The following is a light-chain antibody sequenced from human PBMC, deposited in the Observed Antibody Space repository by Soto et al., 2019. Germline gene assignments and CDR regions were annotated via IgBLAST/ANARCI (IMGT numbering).Light chain of an antibody. J-gene: IGKJ4*01. CDR3: QQSYSTPLT. CDR1: QSISSY. CDR2: AAS. V-gene: IGKV1-39*01. Sequence: LSASVGDRVTITCRASQSISSYLNWYQQKPGKAPKLLIYAASSLQSGVPSRFSGSGSGTDFTLTISSLQPEDFAAYYCQQSYSTPLTFGGGTKVDIK.